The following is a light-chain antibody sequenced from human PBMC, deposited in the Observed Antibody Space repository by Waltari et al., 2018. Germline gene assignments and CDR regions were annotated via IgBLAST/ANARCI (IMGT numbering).Light chain of an antibody. CDR2: GAF. J-gene: IGKJ5*01. Sequence: DSVLTQSPGTLSLSPGERATLSCRASQSVGSTYLAWYQERRGQAPRLLIHGAFNRPPGIPDRFSGSTSGTDFTLTISRLEPEDFAVYYCQQYHSSPITFGLGTRLEIK. CDR3: QQYHSSPIT. CDR1: QSVGSTY. V-gene: IGKV3-20*01.